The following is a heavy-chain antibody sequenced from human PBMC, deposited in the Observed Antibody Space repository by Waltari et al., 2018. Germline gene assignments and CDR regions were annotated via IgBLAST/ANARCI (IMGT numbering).Heavy chain of an antibody. CDR2: INARNGNT. J-gene: IGHJ3*02. Sequence: QVQLVQSGAEVKKPGASVKVSCKASGYTFTSYAMHWVRQAPGQRLEWMGWINARNGNTKYSQKFQGRVTITRDTSASTAYMELSSLRSEDTAVYYCARDLPGPDAFDIWGQGTMVTVSS. CDR1: GYTFTSYA. CDR3: ARDLPGPDAFDI. V-gene: IGHV1-3*01.